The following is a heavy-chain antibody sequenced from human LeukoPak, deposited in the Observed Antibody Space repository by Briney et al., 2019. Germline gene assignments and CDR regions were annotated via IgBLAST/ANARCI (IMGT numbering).Heavy chain of an antibody. CDR2: IYYSGST. J-gene: IGHJ5*02. V-gene: IGHV4-59*05. D-gene: IGHD2-2*01. CDR1: GGSISSYY. Sequence: SETLSLTCTVSGGSISSYYWSWIRQPPGKGLEWIGSIYYSGSTYYNPSLKSRVSISVDTSKNQFSLKLSSVTAADTAVYYCARDLCTSINCPNNWIDPWGQGTLVTVSS. CDR3: ARDLCTSINCPNNWIDP.